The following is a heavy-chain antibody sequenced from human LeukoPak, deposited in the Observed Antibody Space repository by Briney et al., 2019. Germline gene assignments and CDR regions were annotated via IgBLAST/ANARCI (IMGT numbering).Heavy chain of an antibody. Sequence: GGSLRLSCAASGFTFDDYGMSWVRQAPGKGLEWVSGINWNGGSTGYADSVKGRFTISRDNAKNSLYLQMNSLRAEDTAVYYCARAGPRPGYSSGWYVDYWGQGTLVTVSS. CDR3: ARAGPRPGYSSGWYVDY. CDR2: INWNGGST. D-gene: IGHD6-19*01. J-gene: IGHJ4*02. CDR1: GFTFDDYG. V-gene: IGHV3-20*04.